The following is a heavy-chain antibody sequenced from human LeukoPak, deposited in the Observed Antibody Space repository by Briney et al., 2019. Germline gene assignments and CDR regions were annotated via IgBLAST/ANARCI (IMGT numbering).Heavy chain of an antibody. CDR2: IYYSGST. J-gene: IGHJ1*01. V-gene: IGHV4-30-4*08. D-gene: IGHD2-2*01. CDR1: GGSFSGYY. CDR3: ARVVEVPAASPGYFQH. Sequence: SETLSLTRAVYGGSFSGYYWSWIRQPPGKGLEWIGYIYYSGSTYYNPSLKSRVTISVDTSKNQFSLKLSSVTAADTAVYYCARVVEVPAASPGYFQHWGQGTLVTVSS.